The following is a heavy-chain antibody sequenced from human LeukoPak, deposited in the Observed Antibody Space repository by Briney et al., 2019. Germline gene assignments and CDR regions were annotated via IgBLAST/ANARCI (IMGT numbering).Heavy chain of an antibody. CDR2: IYYSGST. Sequence: SETLSLTCTVSGGSISSSSYYWGWIRQPPGKGLEWIGSIYYSGSTYYNPSLKSRVTISVDTSKNQFSLKLSSVTAADTAVYYCAREGYDILTGLDNWFDPWGQGTLVTVSS. J-gene: IGHJ5*02. CDR3: AREGYDILTGLDNWFDP. V-gene: IGHV4-39*07. D-gene: IGHD3-9*01. CDR1: GGSISSSSYY.